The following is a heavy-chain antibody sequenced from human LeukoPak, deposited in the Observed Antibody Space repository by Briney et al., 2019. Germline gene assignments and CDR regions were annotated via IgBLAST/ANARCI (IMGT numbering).Heavy chain of an antibody. J-gene: IGHJ3*02. CDR3: ARGLHRSGWSTAFDI. CDR2: IWYGGSNK. CDR1: GFTFGSYD. D-gene: IGHD6-19*01. Sequence: GGSLRLSCAASGFTFGSYDIHWVRQAPGKGLEWVAVIWYGGSNKYYADSLKGRITMSRDNSKNTLYLQMKRLRAEDTAVYYCARGLHRSGWSTAFDIWGQGTMVTVSP. V-gene: IGHV3-33*01.